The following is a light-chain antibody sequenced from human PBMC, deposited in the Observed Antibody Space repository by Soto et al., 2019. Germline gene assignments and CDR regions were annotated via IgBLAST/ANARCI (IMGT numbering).Light chain of an antibody. CDR1: QSLLHRNGYNY. J-gene: IGKJ1*01. Sequence: DIVMTQSPLSLPVTPGEPASISCRSSQSLLHRNGYNYVDWYLQKPGQSPHLLIYLGSNRASGVPDRFSGSGSGTDFTLKVSRVEAEDVGVYYCMQALQTPWTFGQGTKVEIK. CDR2: LGS. V-gene: IGKV2-28*01. CDR3: MQALQTPWT.